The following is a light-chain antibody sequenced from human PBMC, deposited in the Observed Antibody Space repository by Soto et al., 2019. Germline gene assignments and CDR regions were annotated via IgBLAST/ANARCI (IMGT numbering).Light chain of an antibody. V-gene: IGKV3-20*01. CDR1: QRVSSKS. Sequence: EIVLTQSPGTLSLSPGESATLSCSASQRVSSKSLAWYQQKPGQAPRVLIYGTSIRASGVPERFSGGGSGTDFTLTISRLEPEDFSVYYCQQYGSSLFTFGPGTKVDFK. J-gene: IGKJ3*01. CDR2: GTS. CDR3: QQYGSSLFT.